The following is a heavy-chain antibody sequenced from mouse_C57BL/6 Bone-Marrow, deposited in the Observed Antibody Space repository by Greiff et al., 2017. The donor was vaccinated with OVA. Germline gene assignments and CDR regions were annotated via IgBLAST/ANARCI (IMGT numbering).Heavy chain of an antibody. CDR2: IDPEDGDT. V-gene: IGHV14-1*01. Sequence: VQLQQSGAELVRPGASVKLSCTASGFNIKDYYMHWVKQRPEQGLEWIGRIDPEDGDTEYAPKFQGKATMTADTSSNTAYLQLRSLTSEDTAVYYCTSIYYYGSGYFDVWGTGTTVTVSS. CDR3: TSIYYYGSGYFDV. D-gene: IGHD1-1*01. J-gene: IGHJ1*03. CDR1: GFNIKDYY.